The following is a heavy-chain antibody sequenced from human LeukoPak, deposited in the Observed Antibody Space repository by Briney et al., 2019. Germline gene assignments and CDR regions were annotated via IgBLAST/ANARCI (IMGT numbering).Heavy chain of an antibody. Sequence: GRSLRLSCAASGFTVSSNYMSWVRQAPGKGLEWVSVIYSGGSTYYADSVKGRFTISRDNSKNTLYLQMNSLRAEDTAVYYCAREAYGDWYYFDYWGQGTLVTVSS. D-gene: IGHD4-17*01. CDR3: AREAYGDWYYFDY. J-gene: IGHJ4*02. V-gene: IGHV3-66*01. CDR1: GFTVSSNY. CDR2: IYSGGST.